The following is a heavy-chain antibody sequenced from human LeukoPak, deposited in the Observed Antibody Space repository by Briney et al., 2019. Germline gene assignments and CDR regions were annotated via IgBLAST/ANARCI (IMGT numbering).Heavy chain of an antibody. J-gene: IGHJ4*02. CDR3: ASHRDGYNEYYIDY. CDR2: IYYSGST. Sequence: SQTLSLTCTVSGGSLSSGDYYWSWIRQPPGKGLEWIGYIYYSGSTYYNPSLKSRVTISVDTSKNQFSLKLSSVTAADTAVYYCASHRDGYNEYYIDYWGQGTLVTVSS. V-gene: IGHV4-30-4*01. D-gene: IGHD5-24*01. CDR1: GGSLSSGDYY.